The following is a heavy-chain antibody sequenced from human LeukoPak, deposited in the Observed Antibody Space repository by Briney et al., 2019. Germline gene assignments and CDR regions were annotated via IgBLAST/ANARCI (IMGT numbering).Heavy chain of an antibody. J-gene: IGHJ4*02. CDR2: IKQAGSEK. V-gene: IGHV3-7*01. CDR3: ARSGRRWLQSVDY. D-gene: IGHD5-24*01. Sequence: PGGSLRLSCAASGFTFSSYWMSWVRQAPGKGLEWVANIKQAGSEKYYVDSVKGRFTISRDNAKNSLYLQMNSLRAEDTAVYYCARSGRRWLQSVDYWGQGTLVTVSS. CDR1: GFTFSSYW.